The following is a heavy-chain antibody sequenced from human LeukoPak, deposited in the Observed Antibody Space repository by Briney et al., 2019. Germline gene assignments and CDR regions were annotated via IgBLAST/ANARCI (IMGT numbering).Heavy chain of an antibody. J-gene: IGHJ3*02. V-gene: IGHV3-30-3*01. CDR3: ARVKDIVATNDAFDI. CDR2: ISYDGSNK. CDR1: GFTFSSYA. D-gene: IGHD5-12*01. Sequence: GGSLRLSCAASGFTFSSYAMSWVRQAPGKGLEWVAVISYDGSNKYYADSVKGRFTISRDNSKNTLYLQMNSLRAEDTAVYYCARVKDIVATNDAFDIWGQGTMVTVSS.